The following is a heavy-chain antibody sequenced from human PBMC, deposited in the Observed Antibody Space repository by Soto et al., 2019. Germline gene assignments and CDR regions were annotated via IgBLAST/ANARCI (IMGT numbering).Heavy chain of an antibody. D-gene: IGHD1-26*01. Sequence: PSQTLSLTCVISGDSVSSNSAAWSWIRQSPSRGLEWLGRTFYRSKWYNDYAVSVKGRITINPDTSKNQFSLQLNSVTPDDTAVYYCAKEGGNHYCYYAMDVWGQGTTVTSP. J-gene: IGHJ6*02. V-gene: IGHV6-1*01. CDR1: GDSVSSNSAA. CDR2: TFYRSKWYN. CDR3: AKEGGNHYCYYAMDV.